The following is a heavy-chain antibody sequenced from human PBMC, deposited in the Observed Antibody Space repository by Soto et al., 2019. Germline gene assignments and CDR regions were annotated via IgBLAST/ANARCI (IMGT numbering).Heavy chain of an antibody. CDR3: ARDLKTGELWGGMDV. CDR1: GFTFSSYA. V-gene: IGHV3-30-3*01. D-gene: IGHD3-10*01. CDR2: ISYDGSNK. J-gene: IGHJ6*02. Sequence: GESLKISCAASGFTFSSYAMHWVRQAPGKGLEWVAVISYDGSNKYYADSVKGRFTISRDNSKNTLYLQMNSLRAEDTAVYYCARDLKTGELWGGMDVWGQGTTVTVS.